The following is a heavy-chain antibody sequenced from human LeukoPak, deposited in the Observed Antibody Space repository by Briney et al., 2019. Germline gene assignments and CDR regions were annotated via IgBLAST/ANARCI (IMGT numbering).Heavy chain of an antibody. Sequence: GGSLRLSCAASGFTFSDYYMSWIRQAPGKGLEWVSYISSSGSTIYCADSVKGRFTISRDNAKNSLYLQMNSLRAEDTAVYYCAREAQIITMVRGYFDYWGQGTLVTVSS. CDR1: GFTFSDYY. J-gene: IGHJ4*02. V-gene: IGHV3-11*04. D-gene: IGHD3-10*01. CDR3: AREAQIITMVRGYFDY. CDR2: ISSSGSTI.